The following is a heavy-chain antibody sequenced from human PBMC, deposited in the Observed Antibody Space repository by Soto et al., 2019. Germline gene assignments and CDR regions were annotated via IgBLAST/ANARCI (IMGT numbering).Heavy chain of an antibody. J-gene: IGHJ6*02. D-gene: IGHD3-16*01. CDR3: ARRAHRRRRGATFSYYYYGMDV. CDR1: GYSFTSYW. CDR2: IDPIDSYT. V-gene: IGHV5-10-1*01. Sequence: EVQLVQSGAEVKKPGESLRISCKGSGYSFTSYWISWVRQMPGKGLEWMGRIDPIDSYTNYSPSFQGHVTISADKSISTAYLQWSSLKASDTARYYCARRAHRRRRGATFSYYYYGMDVWGQGTTVTVSS.